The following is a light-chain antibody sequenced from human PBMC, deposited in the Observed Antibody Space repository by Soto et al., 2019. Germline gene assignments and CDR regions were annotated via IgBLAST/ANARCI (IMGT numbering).Light chain of an antibody. CDR1: SSNIGAGYD. CDR2: GNN. V-gene: IGLV1-40*01. J-gene: IGLJ2*01. CDR3: QSYDDSLSGVV. Sequence: QSVLTQPPSVSGAPGQRVTISCTGSSSNIGAGYDVHWYQQLPGTAPKVLIFGNNNRPSGVPDRFSGSRSGSSASLAITGLQADDEADYYCQSYDDSLSGVVFGGGTKLTVL.